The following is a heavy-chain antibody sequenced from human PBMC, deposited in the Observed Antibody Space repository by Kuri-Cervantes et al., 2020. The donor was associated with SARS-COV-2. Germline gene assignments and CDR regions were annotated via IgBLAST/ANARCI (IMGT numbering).Heavy chain of an antibody. J-gene: IGHJ4*02. CDR1: GFTFGDYA. CDR2: ISYDGSNK. CDR3: ASGSGSYYGGDY. D-gene: IGHD1-26*01. V-gene: IGHV3-30-3*01. Sequence: GESLKISCTASGFTFGDYAMSWVRQAPGKGLEWVAVISYDGSNKYYADSVKGRFTISRDNAKNSLYLQMNSLRAEDTAVYYCASGSGSYYGGDYWGQGTLVTVSS.